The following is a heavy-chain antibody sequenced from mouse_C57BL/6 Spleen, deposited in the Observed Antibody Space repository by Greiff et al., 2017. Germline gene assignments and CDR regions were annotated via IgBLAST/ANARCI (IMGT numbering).Heavy chain of an antibody. D-gene: IGHD2-1*01. V-gene: IGHV1-53*01. J-gene: IGHJ3*01. CDR2: INPSNGGT. CDR3: ARGYYGNAWFAY. CDR1: GYTFTSYW. Sequence: QVQLQQPGTELVKPGASVKLSCKASGYTFTSYWMYWVKQRPGHGLEWIGNINPSNGGTNYNEKFKSKATLTVDKSSSTAYMQLSSLTSEDSAVYYCARGYYGNAWFAYWGQGTLVTVSA.